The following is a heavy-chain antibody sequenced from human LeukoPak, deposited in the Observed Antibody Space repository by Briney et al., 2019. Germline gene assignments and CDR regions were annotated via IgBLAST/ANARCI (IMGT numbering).Heavy chain of an antibody. V-gene: IGHV4-39*01. J-gene: IGHJ4*02. CDR3: ARHSGYDYVLGY. CDR2: IYYSGST. D-gene: IGHD5-12*01. Sequence: PSETLSLTCTVSGGSISSGGYYWSWIRQHPGKGLEWIGYIYYSGSTYYNPSLKSRVTISVDTSKNQFSLKLSSVTAADTAVYYCARHSGYDYVLGYWGQGTLVTVSS. CDR1: GGSISSGGYY.